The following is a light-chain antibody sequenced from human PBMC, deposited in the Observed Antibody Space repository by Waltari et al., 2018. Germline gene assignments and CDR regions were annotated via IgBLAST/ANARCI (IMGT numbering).Light chain of an antibody. CDR3: QQYYSSPPT. CDR1: KSILYSSNNKNY. Sequence: DIVMTQSPDYLAVSLGERATINCKSSKSILYSSNNKNYLAWYQQKPGQAPKLLIYWASTRESGVPDRFSGSGSGTDFTLTISSLQAEDVAVYHCQQYYSSPPTFGQGTKLEIK. CDR2: WAS. V-gene: IGKV4-1*01. J-gene: IGKJ2*01.